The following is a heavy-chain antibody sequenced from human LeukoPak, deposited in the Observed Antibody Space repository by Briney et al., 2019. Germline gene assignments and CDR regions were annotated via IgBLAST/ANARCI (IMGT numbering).Heavy chain of an antibody. CDR2: ISAYNGNT. CDR1: GYTFTSYG. J-gene: IGHJ6*02. CDR3: ARDSTTVTTWGYYYYGMDV. V-gene: IGHV1-18*01. Sequence: ASGKDSCKASGYTFTSYGNRWVGQAPGQGIERKGWISAYNGNTNYAQKLQGRVTMTTDTSTSTAYMELRSLRSDDTAVYYCARDSTTVTTWGYYYYGMDVWGQGTTVTVSS. D-gene: IGHD4-11*01.